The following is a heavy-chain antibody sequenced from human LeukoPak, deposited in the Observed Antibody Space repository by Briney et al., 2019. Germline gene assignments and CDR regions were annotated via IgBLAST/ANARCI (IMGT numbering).Heavy chain of an antibody. D-gene: IGHD4/OR15-4a*01. CDR2: INSDGSST. CDR1: GFTFSSNW. J-gene: IGHJ6*02. V-gene: IGHV3-74*01. Sequence: PGGSLRLSCAASGFTFSSNWIHWVRQTPGKGLVWVSRINSDGSSTSYADSVKGRFTISRDNAKNTLYLQMNSLRAEDTAVYYCARGQKVLGNYYYGMDVWGQGTTVTVSS. CDR3: ARGQKVLGNYYYGMDV.